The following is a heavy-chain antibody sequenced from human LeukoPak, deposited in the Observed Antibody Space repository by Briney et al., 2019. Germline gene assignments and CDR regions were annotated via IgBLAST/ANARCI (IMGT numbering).Heavy chain of an antibody. V-gene: IGHV4-39*01. CDR3: ARLHDSSGYYYEGGAFDI. CDR2: IYYSGST. D-gene: IGHD3-22*01. Sequence: PSETLSLTCTVSGGSISSSSYYWGWIRQPPGKGLEWIGSIYYSGSTYYNPSLKSRVTIFVDTSKNQFSLKLSSVTAADTAVYYCARLHDSSGYYYEGGAFDIWGQGTMVTVSS. CDR1: GGSISSSSYY. J-gene: IGHJ3*02.